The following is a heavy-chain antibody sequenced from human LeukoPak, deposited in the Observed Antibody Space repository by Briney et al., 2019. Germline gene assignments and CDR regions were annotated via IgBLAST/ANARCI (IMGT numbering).Heavy chain of an antibody. Sequence: GGSLKLSCATSGFSFSGAAMHWVRQASGKGLEWVGRIRSKTNNYATAYAASFKGRFTLSRDDSKNTVYLQLDSLKAEDTAVYYCTRHGESYSDFWTNDFWGQGTLVTVSA. CDR1: GFSFSGAA. J-gene: IGHJ4*02. CDR2: IRSKTNNYAT. CDR3: TRHGESYSDFWTNDF. V-gene: IGHV3-73*01. D-gene: IGHD3-3*01.